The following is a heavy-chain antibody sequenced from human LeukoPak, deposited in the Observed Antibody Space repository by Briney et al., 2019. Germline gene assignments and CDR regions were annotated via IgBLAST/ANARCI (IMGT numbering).Heavy chain of an antibody. J-gene: IGHJ4*02. Sequence: PSETLSLTCTVSGGSISSYSWSWIRQPPGKGLEWIGYIYTSGSTNYNPSLKSRVTISVDTSKNQFSLKLSSVTAADTAVYYCARGLQTSSWYFDCWGQGTLVTVSS. CDR3: ARGLQTSSWYFDC. D-gene: IGHD6-13*01. CDR2: IYTSGST. V-gene: IGHV4-4*09. CDR1: GGSISSYS.